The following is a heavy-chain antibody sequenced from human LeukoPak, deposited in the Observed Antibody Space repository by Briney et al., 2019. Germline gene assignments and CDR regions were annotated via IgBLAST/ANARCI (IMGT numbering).Heavy chain of an antibody. CDR2: TYYRSKWYN. CDR3: ARTGRLIGSYSYFDY. CDR1: GHSVSSNSAA. Sequence: SQTLSLTCAISGHSVSSNSAAWCWIRQSRSRGLEWLGRTYYRSKWYNDYAVSVKSRITINPDTSKNQFSLQLNSVTPEDTAVYYCARTGRLIGSYSYFDYRGQGTLVTVSS. V-gene: IGHV6-1*01. D-gene: IGHD1-26*01. J-gene: IGHJ4*02.